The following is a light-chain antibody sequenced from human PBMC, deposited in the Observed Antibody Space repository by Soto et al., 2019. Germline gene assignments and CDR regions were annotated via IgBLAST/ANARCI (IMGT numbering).Light chain of an antibody. Sequence: QSALTQPRSVSGSPGQSVTISCTGTSSDVGDYNYVSWYQQHPGKAPKFIIYEVSKRPSGVPDRFSGSKSGNTASLTISGLPAEDEADYYCCSYAGTYTVVFGGGTNLTVL. CDR2: EVS. CDR3: CSYAGTYTVV. V-gene: IGLV2-11*01. CDR1: SSDVGDYNY. J-gene: IGLJ2*01.